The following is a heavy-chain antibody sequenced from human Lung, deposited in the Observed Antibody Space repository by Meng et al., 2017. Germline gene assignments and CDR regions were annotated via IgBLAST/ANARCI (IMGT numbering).Heavy chain of an antibody. Sequence: GESLKLSCAASGFTFNNHEMNWVRPAPGKGLEWVSYISSRSAEIHYADSVKGRFTISRDNAKNSLYLQMNSLRAEDTPVYYCARVRGWRLDYWGQGALVTVSS. CDR3: ARVRGWRLDY. CDR1: GFTFNNHE. CDR2: ISSRSAEI. J-gene: IGHJ4*02. D-gene: IGHD6-19*01. V-gene: IGHV3-48*03.